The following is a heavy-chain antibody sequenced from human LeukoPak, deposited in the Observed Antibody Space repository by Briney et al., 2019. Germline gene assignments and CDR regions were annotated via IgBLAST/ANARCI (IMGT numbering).Heavy chain of an antibody. CDR3: ARMRGRITMIVVVPQSLVYGAGWFDP. CDR2: MNPNSGNT. V-gene: IGHV1-8*01. CDR1: GYTFTSYD. D-gene: IGHD3-22*01. J-gene: IGHJ5*02. Sequence: ASVKVSCKASGYTFTSYDINWVRQATGHGLEWMGWMNPNSGNTGYAQKFQGRVTMTRDTSISTAYMELSRLRSDDTAVYYCARMRGRITMIVVVPQSLVYGAGWFDPWGQGTLVTVSS.